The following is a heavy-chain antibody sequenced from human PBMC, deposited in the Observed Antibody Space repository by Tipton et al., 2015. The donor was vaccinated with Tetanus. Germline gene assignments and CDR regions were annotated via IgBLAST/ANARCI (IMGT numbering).Heavy chain of an antibody. V-gene: IGHV3-74*01. J-gene: IGHJ6*02. CDR3: ARVTYYYDSSGYCPLYYYGMDD. CDR1: GFTFSSYW. CDR2: INSDGSST. D-gene: IGHD3-22*01. Sequence: SLRLSCAASGFTFSSYWMHWVRQAPGKGLVWVSRINSDGSSTSYADSVKGRFTISRDNAKNTLYLQMNSLRAEDTAVYYCARVTYYYDSSGYCPLYYYGMDDWGQETSVTVSS.